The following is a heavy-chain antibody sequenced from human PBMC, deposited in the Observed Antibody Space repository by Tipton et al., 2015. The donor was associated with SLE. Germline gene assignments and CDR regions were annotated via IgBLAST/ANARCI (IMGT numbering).Heavy chain of an antibody. V-gene: IGHV4-59*12. Sequence: TLSLTCTVSGGSISSYYWSWIRQPPGKGLEWIGYIHYSGSTNYNPSLKSRVTISVDTSKNQFSLKLSSVTAADTAVYYCARGPYCSSTSCYTADDWGQGTLVTVSS. CDR1: GGSISSYY. J-gene: IGHJ4*02. D-gene: IGHD2-2*02. CDR3: ARGPYCSSTSCYTADD. CDR2: IHYSGST.